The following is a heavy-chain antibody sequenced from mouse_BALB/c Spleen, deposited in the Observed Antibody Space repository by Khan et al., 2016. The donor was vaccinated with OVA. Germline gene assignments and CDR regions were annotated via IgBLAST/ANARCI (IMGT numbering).Heavy chain of an antibody. D-gene: IGHD1-1*01. V-gene: IGHV14-3*02. J-gene: IGHJ4*01. CDR2: IDPANGNT. Sequence: VRLQQSGAELVKPGASVKLSCTASGFNFKDTYIHWVKQSPGQGLEWMGWIDPANGNTKYDPKFKGKAALTVDISSNTAYLQLNSLTSEDTAVYFCSRPLYYYDAIAYWGQGTSVTVSS. CDR3: SRPLYYYDAIAY. CDR1: GFNFKDTY.